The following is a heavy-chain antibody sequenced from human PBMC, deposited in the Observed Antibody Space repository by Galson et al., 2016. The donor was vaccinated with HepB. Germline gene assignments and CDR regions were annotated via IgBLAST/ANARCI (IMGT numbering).Heavy chain of an antibody. Sequence: SPRLSCAASGLNFWTYWMTWVRQAPGKGLEWVSGISGSGGRTFYADSVKGRFTISRDNSKNTLYLQMNSLRAEDMALYHCAKRRGEEMTIFGVEHTKGNLWYFDLWGRGTLVIVSS. CDR3: AKRRGEEMTIFGVEHTKGNLWYFDL. CDR2: ISGSGGRT. J-gene: IGHJ2*01. CDR1: GLNFWTYW. V-gene: IGHV3-23*01. D-gene: IGHD3-3*01.